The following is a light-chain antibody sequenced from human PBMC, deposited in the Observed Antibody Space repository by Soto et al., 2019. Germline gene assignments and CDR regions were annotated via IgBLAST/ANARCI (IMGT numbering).Light chain of an antibody. CDR2: AAF. Sequence: DVQMTQSPSSLSASVGDRVTITCRASQAINNLLAWYQQQPGKVPRLLIYAAFTLQSGVPSRFSGSGSGTDFTITISSLQPEDVANYYCQKYNSAPFTFGPGTKVNIK. CDR3: QKYNSAPFT. J-gene: IGKJ3*01. CDR1: QAINNL. V-gene: IGKV1-27*01.